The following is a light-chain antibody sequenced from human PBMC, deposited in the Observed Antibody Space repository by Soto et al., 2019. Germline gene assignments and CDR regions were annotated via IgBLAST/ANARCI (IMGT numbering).Light chain of an antibody. V-gene: IGKV3-20*01. CDR2: DAS. J-gene: IGKJ1*01. CDR1: QSVSSSY. CDR3: QQYGSSPLT. Sequence: IVLTQSPGTLSLSPGERATLSCRASQSVSSSYLAWYQQKPGQAPRLLIYDASSRATGIPDRFSGSGSGTDFTLTISRLEPEDFAVYYCQQYGSSPLTFGQGTKVDIK.